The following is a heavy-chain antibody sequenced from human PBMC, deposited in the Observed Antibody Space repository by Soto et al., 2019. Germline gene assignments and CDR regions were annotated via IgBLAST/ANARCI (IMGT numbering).Heavy chain of an antibody. Sequence: SQTLSLTCAISGDSVSSNSAAWNWIRQSPSRGLEWLGRAYYRSKWYNDYAVSVKSRITINPDTSKNQFSLQLNSVTPEDTAVYYCARSLFPSPQYSSGSYWYFDLWGRGTLVTVSS. D-gene: IGHD6-19*01. V-gene: IGHV6-1*01. CDR3: ARSLFPSPQYSSGSYWYFDL. CDR1: GDSVSSNSAA. CDR2: AYYRSKWYN. J-gene: IGHJ2*01.